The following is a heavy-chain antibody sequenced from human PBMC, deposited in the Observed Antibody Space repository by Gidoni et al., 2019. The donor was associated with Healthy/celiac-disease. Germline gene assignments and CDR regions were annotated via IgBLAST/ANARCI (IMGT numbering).Heavy chain of an antibody. D-gene: IGHD1-26*01. CDR1: GFTFSSYW. Sequence: LPRGSLRLSCAASGFTFSSYWMSWVRQAPGKGLEWVANIKQDGSEKYYVDSVKGRFTISRDNAKNSLYLQMNSLRAEDTAVYYWARDYPYSGSYALGYWGQGTLVTVSS. V-gene: IGHV3-7*01. J-gene: IGHJ4*02. CDR3: ARDYPYSGSYALGY. CDR2: IKQDGSEK.